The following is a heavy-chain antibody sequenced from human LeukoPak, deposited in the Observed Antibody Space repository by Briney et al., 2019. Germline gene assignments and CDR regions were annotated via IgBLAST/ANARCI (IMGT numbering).Heavy chain of an antibody. CDR1: WFSLSTSKVG. J-gene: IGHJ6*02. Sequence: SGPTLANPPQAITLTCTFSWFSLSTSKVGVGWIRQPPRKALEWLAFINSDDDNRYSPSLKTRLTITKDTSKNQVVLTITNMKPVDTGTYYCAQRQGLMGGYYGLDVWGQGTTVTVS. CDR3: AQRQGLMGGYYGLDV. D-gene: IGHD3-16*01. CDR2: INSDDDN. V-gene: IGHV2-5*02.